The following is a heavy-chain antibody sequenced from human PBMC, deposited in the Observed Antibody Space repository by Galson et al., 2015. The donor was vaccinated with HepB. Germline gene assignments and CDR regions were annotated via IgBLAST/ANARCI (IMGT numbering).Heavy chain of an antibody. CDR3: ARERPVGEDGGSYRDHAFDI. J-gene: IGHJ3*02. CDR1: GYTFTSYY. Sequence: SVKVSCKASGYTFTSYYMHWVRQAPGQGLEWMGIINPSGGSTSYAQKFQGRVTMTRDTSTSTVYMELSSLRSEDTAVYYCARERPVGEDGGSYRDHAFDIWGQGTMVTVSS. V-gene: IGHV1-46*01. D-gene: IGHD3-16*02. CDR2: INPSGGST.